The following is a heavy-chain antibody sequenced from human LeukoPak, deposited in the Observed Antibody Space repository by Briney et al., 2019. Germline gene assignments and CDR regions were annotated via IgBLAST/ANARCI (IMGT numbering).Heavy chain of an antibody. CDR1: GFSVSSSY. D-gene: IGHD2-21*01. V-gene: IGHV3-53*01. CDR3: AREVVSIPSYFDS. J-gene: IGHJ4*02. CDR2: FYRGDST. Sequence: GGSLRLSGAASGFSVSSSYMYWVRQAPGKGLEWVSFFYRGDSTYYAESVRGRFTISRDNSKNTLYLLMNSLIPEDTAVYYCAREVVSIPSYFDSWGQGTLVTVSS.